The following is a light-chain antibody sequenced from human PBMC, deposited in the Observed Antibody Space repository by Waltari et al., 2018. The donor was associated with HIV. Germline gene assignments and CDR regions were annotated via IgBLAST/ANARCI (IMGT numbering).Light chain of an antibody. J-gene: IGLJ3*02. CDR1: ALPKQY. CDR3: QSADSSGTWV. CDR2: KDT. V-gene: IGLV3-25*03. Sequence: SYELTQPPSVSVSPGQTARITCSGDALPKQYAYWYHQKPGQAPVVVIYKDTERPSGIPERLSGSSSGTTVTLTISGVQAEDEADYYCQSADSSGTWVFGGGTKLTVL.